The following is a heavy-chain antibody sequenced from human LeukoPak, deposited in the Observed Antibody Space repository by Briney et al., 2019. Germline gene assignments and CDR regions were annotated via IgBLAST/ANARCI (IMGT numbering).Heavy chain of an antibody. D-gene: IGHD3-9*01. CDR2: INHSGST. V-gene: IGHV4-34*01. CDR3: AREGNYDILTGDYYYYGMDA. CDR1: GGSFSGYY. J-gene: IGHJ6*02. Sequence: SETLSLTCAVYGGSFSGYYWSWIRQPPGKGLEWIGEINHSGSTNYNPSLKSRVTISVDTSKNQFSLKLSSVTAADTAVYYCAREGNYDILTGDYYYYGMDAWGQGTTVTVSS.